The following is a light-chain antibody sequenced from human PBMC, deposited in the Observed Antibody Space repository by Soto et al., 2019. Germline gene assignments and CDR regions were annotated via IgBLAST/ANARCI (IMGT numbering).Light chain of an antibody. CDR1: QDISNF. Sequence: DIQMTPSPSSLSASVGDRVTITCQASQDISNFLNWYQQKPGKAPDLLIYDASNLETGVPSRFSGSGSGIDFTFTISSLQPEDIESYYCQQYDPLPLTFGGGTKVEIK. CDR3: QQYDPLPLT. V-gene: IGKV1-33*01. CDR2: DAS. J-gene: IGKJ4*01.